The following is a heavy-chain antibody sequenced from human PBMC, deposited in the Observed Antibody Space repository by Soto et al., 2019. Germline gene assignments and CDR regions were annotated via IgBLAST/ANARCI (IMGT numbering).Heavy chain of an antibody. V-gene: IGHV1-69*13. CDR3: AREVGRDYYGSGSDYGMDV. Sequence: ASVKVSCKASGGTFSSYAISWVRQAPGQGLEWMGGITPIFGTANYAQKFQGRVTITADESTSTAYMELSSLRSEDTAVYYCAREVGRDYYGSGSDYGMDVWGQGTTVTVSS. CDR1: GGTFSSYA. J-gene: IGHJ6*02. D-gene: IGHD3-10*01. CDR2: ITPIFGTA.